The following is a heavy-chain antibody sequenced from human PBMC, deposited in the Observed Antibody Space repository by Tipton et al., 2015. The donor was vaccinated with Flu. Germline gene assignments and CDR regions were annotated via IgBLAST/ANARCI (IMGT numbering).Heavy chain of an antibody. J-gene: IGHJ5*02. CDR1: GGSIRRYV. V-gene: IGHV4-59*01. CDR2: IYGNTGGT. CDR3: AKDKTGPDGSVPFQFGP. D-gene: IGHD1-14*01. Sequence: TLSLTCTVSGGSIRRYVWTWIRQPPGKGLEWLGYIYGNTGGTNYNPSLKGRVSMSVDTSKNQLSLKVTSVTAADTAIYYCAKDKTGPDGSVPFQFGPWGPGALVAVSS.